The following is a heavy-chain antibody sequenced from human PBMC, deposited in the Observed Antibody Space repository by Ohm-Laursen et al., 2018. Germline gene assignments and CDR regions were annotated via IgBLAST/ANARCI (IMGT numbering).Heavy chain of an antibody. CDR2: ISWNSGSI. V-gene: IGHV3-9*01. CDR3: AKGIVVVGGMDV. D-gene: IGHD2-2*01. Sequence: SLRLSCAASGFTFDDYAMHWVRQAPGKGLEWVSGISWNSGSIGYADSVKGRFTISRDNAKSSLYLQMNSLRAEDTALYYCAKGIVVVGGMDVWGQGTTVTVSS. J-gene: IGHJ6*02. CDR1: GFTFDDYA.